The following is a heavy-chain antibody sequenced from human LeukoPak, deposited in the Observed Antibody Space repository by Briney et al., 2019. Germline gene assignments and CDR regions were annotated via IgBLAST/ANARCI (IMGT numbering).Heavy chain of an antibody. CDR3: AKDGYSSGYHDAFDI. CDR1: GFTFSSYA. D-gene: IGHD6-25*01. CDR2: ISYDGSNK. Sequence: GGSLRLSCAASGFTFSSYAMHWVRQAPGKGLEWVAVISYDGSNKYYADSVKGRFTISRDNSKNTLYLQMNSLRAEDTAVYYCAKDGYSSGYHDAFDIWGQGTMVTVSS. V-gene: IGHV3-30*04. J-gene: IGHJ3*02.